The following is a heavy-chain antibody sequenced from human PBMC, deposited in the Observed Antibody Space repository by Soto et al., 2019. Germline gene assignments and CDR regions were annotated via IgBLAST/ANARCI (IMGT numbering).Heavy chain of an antibody. V-gene: IGHV3-74*01. CDR3: ANWGHIVPVTPTDFDH. CDR2: ISPDGSSM. Sequence: EVQLVESGGGLVQPGGSLRLSCAASGFTLSSYWMNWVRQTPGKGLMWVSRISPDGSSMSYADSVEGRFTVSRDNAKNTLYLQMNSLRAEDTAMYYCANWGHIVPVTPTDFDHWGQGTLVTVSS. CDR1: GFTLSSYW. D-gene: IGHD2-21*02. J-gene: IGHJ4*02.